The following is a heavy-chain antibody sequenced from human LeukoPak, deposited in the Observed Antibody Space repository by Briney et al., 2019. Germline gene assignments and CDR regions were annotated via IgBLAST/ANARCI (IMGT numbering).Heavy chain of an antibody. CDR2: INHSGST. V-gene: IGHV4-34*01. D-gene: IGHD7-27*01. CDR3: ARQRGWGFGSYLDY. CDR1: GGSFSGYY. J-gene: IGHJ4*02. Sequence: SETLSLTCAVYGGSFSGYYWSWIRQPPGKGLDWIGEINHSGSTNYNPSLKSRVTISVDTSKNQFSLKLSSVTAADTTVYYCARQRGWGFGSYLDYWGQGTLVTVSS.